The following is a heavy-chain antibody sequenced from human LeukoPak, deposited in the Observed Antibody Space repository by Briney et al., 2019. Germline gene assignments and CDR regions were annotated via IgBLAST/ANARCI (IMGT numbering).Heavy chain of an antibody. D-gene: IGHD3-10*01. Sequence: SETLSLTCAVYGGSFSGYYWSWIRQPPGKGLEWIGEINHSGSTNYNPSLKSRVTISVDMSKNQFSLRLRSVTAADTAVYYCARGQVGSYVYYYYYGMDVWGQGTTVTV. CDR1: GGSFSGYY. V-gene: IGHV4-34*01. J-gene: IGHJ6*02. CDR3: ARGQVGSYVYYYYYGMDV. CDR2: INHSGST.